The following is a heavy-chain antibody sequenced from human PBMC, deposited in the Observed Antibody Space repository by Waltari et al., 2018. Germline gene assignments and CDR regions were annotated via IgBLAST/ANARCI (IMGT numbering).Heavy chain of an antibody. CDR2: TFHGGHP. CDR3: AKLDTSSLEYLDC. D-gene: IGHD3-3*02. Sequence: QVQLQQSGPGLVKPSGTLSLTCSVPGGSITNDGGWAWVRQFPGKGLQWIWETFHGGHPIYDAALKSRLMRSIDTCKNQVSLNVSSGTAADTAVYSCAKLDTSSLEYLDCWGQGSPVTVSS. V-gene: IGHV4-4*02. CDR1: GGSITNDGG. J-gene: IGHJ4*02.